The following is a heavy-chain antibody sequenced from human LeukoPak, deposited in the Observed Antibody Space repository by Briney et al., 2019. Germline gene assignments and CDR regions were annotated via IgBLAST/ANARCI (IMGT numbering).Heavy chain of an antibody. D-gene: IGHD2-21*02. Sequence: ASVKVSCKESGYTFTSYHMHWVRQAPGQGLEWMGIINPSGGSTSYAQKFRGRVTMTRDTSTSTVYMELSSLRSEDTAVYYCARVCGGDCYSAGFHFRGQGTLVTVSS. CDR1: GYTFTSYH. V-gene: IGHV1-46*01. J-gene: IGHJ4*02. CDR3: ARVCGGDCYSAGFHF. CDR2: INPSGGST.